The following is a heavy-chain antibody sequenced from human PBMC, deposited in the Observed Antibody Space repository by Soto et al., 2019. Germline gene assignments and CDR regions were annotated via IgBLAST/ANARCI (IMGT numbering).Heavy chain of an antibody. CDR1: GGTFGNTA. D-gene: IGHD3-3*01. Sequence: QVQLVQSGAEVKEPGSSVNVSCKTSGGTFGNTAVTWVRQVPGQGREWIGGIVPLFGTANYAQKFRGRVMLTADESTSTAYMDLSSLRSDDTAIYYCARDGDPGYSFWSGPLGGGRFDPWGQGTLVTVSS. CDR2: IVPLFGTA. CDR3: ARDGDPGYSFWSGPLGGGRFDP. J-gene: IGHJ5*02. V-gene: IGHV1-69*12.